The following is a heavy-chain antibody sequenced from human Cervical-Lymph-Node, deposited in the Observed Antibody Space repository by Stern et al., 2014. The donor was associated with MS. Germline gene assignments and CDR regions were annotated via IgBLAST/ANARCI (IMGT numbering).Heavy chain of an antibody. CDR1: GYTFTSFG. Sequence: VQLVESGAEVKKPGASVKVSCRASGYTFTSFGISWVRRAPGQGLEWMGWIRGYNGDTKYPQKFQGRVILTTDTSTSTAYMDLTSLRSDDTAMYYCARGPYCSSTSCYSNGYHFYGLDVWGQGTTVTVSS. V-gene: IGHV1-18*01. D-gene: IGHD2-2*02. CDR2: IRGYNGDT. J-gene: IGHJ6*02. CDR3: ARGPYCSSTSCYSNGYHFYGLDV.